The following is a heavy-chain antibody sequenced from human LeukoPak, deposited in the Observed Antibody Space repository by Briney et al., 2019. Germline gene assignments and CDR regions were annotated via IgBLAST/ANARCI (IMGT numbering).Heavy chain of an antibody. V-gene: IGHV3-21*01. CDR1: GFTFSSYS. CDR3: ASGITMVRGPTHFDH. J-gene: IGHJ4*02. Sequence: GGSLRLSCAASGFTFSSYSMNWVRQAPGKGLEWVSSISSSSSYRYYADSVKGRFTISRDNAKNSLYLQMNSLRAEDTAVYYCASGITMVRGPTHFDHWGQGTLVTVSS. CDR2: ISSSSSYR. D-gene: IGHD3-10*01.